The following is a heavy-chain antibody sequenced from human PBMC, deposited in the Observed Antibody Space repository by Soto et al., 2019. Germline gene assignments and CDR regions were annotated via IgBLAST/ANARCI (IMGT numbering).Heavy chain of an antibody. Sequence: SETLSLTCSVFGGSISSSSHYWGWIRQAPGKGLEWIGSMSYSGSAYYNPSLKSRVTLFVDMSKNQVSLKLSSATAADTAVYYCARGHGGITVFGAPGHFDYWGQGTRVTVSS. CDR3: ARGHGGITVFGAPGHFDY. CDR2: MSYSGSA. V-gene: IGHV4-39*01. CDR1: GGSISSSSHY. D-gene: IGHD3-3*01. J-gene: IGHJ4*02.